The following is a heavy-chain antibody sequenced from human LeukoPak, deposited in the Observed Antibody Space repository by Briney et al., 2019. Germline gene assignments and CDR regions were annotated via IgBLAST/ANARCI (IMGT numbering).Heavy chain of an antibody. CDR3: ARDLSLPEAAGRLDY. J-gene: IGHJ4*02. CDR1: GFTVSSNY. V-gene: IGHV3-53*01. D-gene: IGHD6-13*01. Sequence: PGGSLRLSCAASGFTVSSNYMSWVRQAPGKGLEWVSVIYSGGSTYYADSVKGRFTISRDNSKNTLYLQMNSLRAEDTAVYYCARDLSLPEAAGRLDYWGQGTLVTVSS. CDR2: IYSGGST.